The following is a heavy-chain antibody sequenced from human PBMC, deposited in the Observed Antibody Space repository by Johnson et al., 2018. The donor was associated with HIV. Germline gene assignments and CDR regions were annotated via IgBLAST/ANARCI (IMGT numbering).Heavy chain of an antibody. CDR3: ARGQHSSGWCDVFDI. J-gene: IGHJ3*02. CDR1: GFTFRDSV. CDR2: TSVDGNSK. D-gene: IGHD6-19*01. V-gene: IGHV3-30-3*01. Sequence: QVQLVESGGGVVQPGTSLRLSCAAYGFTFRDSVMHWVRQAPGEGLEWVAGTSVDGNSKYYQDSLKGRFTISRDNSDNTLYLQMDSLTAEDTAVYYCARGQHSSGWCDVFDIWGQGTVVTVSS.